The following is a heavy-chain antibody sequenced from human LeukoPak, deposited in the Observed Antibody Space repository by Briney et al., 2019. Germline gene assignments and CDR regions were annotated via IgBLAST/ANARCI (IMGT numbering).Heavy chain of an antibody. D-gene: IGHD1-26*01. CDR3: ARDDGGSPGG. J-gene: IGHJ4*02. Sequence: GGSLRLSCAASGFTFGSYWMHWVRQAPGKGLVWVSRINTDGGSTTYADSVKGRFTISRDNAKNTLYLQMGSLRAEDMAVYYCARDDGGSPGGWGQGTLVTVSS. V-gene: IGHV3-74*01. CDR1: GFTFGSYW. CDR2: INTDGGST.